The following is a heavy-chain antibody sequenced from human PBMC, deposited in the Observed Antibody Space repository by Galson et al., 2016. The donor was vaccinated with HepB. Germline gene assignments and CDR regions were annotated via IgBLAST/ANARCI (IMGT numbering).Heavy chain of an antibody. CDR3: ALDPGGNGVLNS. CDR1: GGTFSSYY. D-gene: IGHD4-23*01. CDR2: IIPIFGTS. V-gene: IGHV1-69*13. J-gene: IGHJ4*02. Sequence: SVKVSCKASGGTFSSYYISWVRQAPGQGLEWMGEIIPIFGTSNHAQKFRGRVTITADESTTTAYMELSSLRSEDTALYFCALDPGGNGVLNSWGQGTLVTVSS.